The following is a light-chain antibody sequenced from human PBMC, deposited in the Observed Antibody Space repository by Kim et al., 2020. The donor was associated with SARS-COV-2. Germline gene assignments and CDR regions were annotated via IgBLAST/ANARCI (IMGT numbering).Light chain of an antibody. CDR1: QSVSSY. V-gene: IGKV3-11*01. Sequence: EIVLTQSPATLSLSPGERATLSCRASQSVSSYLAWYQQKPGQAPRLLIYDASTSTTGIPARFSGSGSGTDFTLTISSLEPEDFAVYYCQQHSNWPPITFGQGTRVDIK. J-gene: IGKJ5*01. CDR2: DAS. CDR3: QQHSNWPPIT.